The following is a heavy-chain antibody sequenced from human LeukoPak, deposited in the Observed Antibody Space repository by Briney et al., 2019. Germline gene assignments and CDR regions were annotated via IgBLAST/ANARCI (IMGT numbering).Heavy chain of an antibody. D-gene: IGHD2/OR15-2a*01. Sequence: SETLSLTCVVSDYPISSGYFWGWIRQAPGKGLEWIATVSHSGGTYFNPSLKSRTFVSMDTSKNQFSLKLTSVTAADTAVYCCARDNCAGGYCYFLDYWGPGTLVTVSS. CDR3: ARDNCAGGYCYFLDY. CDR1: DYPISSGYF. CDR2: VSHSGGT. J-gene: IGHJ4*02. V-gene: IGHV4-38-2*02.